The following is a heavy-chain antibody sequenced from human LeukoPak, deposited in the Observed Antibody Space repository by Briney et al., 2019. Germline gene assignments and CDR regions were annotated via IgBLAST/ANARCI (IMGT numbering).Heavy chain of an antibody. CDR2: ISKDGAHE. J-gene: IGHJ4*02. V-gene: IGHV3-30*03. CDR1: GFTFSSYA. CDR3: ARARTTVVYHHWDY. D-gene: IGHD4-23*01. Sequence: PGGSLRLSCAASGFTFSSYAMHWVRQAPGKGLEWVAIISKDGAHEFYADSVKGRFTISRDNTKSTLYLQMNSLRAEDTAVYYRARARTTVVYHHWDYWGQGTLVTVSS.